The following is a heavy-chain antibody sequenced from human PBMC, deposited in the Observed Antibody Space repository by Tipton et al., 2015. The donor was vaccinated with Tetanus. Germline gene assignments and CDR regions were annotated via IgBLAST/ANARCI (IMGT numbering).Heavy chain of an antibody. D-gene: IGHD6-6*01. CDR2: THDSGKT. J-gene: IGHJ6*03. Sequence: TLSLTCAVFGDSMNSDDYSWGWIRQPPGKGLEWIGYTHDSGKTNTNPSLQSRVSISVDTSKNQFSLELTSVTAADTAVYYCARGRYSSSYSSPRYHYYYYIDVWGKGATVTVSS. CDR1: GDSMNSDDYS. V-gene: IGHV4-61*08. CDR3: ARGRYSSSYSSPRYHYYYYIDV.